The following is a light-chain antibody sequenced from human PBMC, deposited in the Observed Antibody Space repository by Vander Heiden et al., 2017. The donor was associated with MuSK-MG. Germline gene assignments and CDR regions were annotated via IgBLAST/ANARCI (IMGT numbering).Light chain of an antibody. Sequence: EFVLTQSPGTLSLSPGERATLSCRASQSVSSSYLAWYQQKPAQAPRLLIYGASSRATGIPDRFSGSGSGTDFTLTISRLEPEDFAVYYCQQYGSSPLFTFGPGTKVDIK. CDR1: QSVSSSY. CDR3: QQYGSSPLFT. J-gene: IGKJ3*01. V-gene: IGKV3-20*01. CDR2: GAS.